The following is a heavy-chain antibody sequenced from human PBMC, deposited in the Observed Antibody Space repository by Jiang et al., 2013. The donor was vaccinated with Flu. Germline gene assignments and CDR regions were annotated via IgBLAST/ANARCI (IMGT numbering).Heavy chain of an antibody. CDR1: GGSVSGSSYY. CDR3: ARRLVPYDFWSGPGREQDAFDI. Sequence: GPGLVKPSETLSLTCTVSGGSVSGSSYYWGWIRQPPGKGLEWIGTIYYTGSAYYKPSLKSRVTIFVDNSKNHFSLELTSVTAADTAVYYCARRLVPYDFWSGPGREQDAFDIWGQGTMVTASS. V-gene: IGHV4-39*02. CDR2: IYYTGSA. D-gene: IGHD3-3*01. J-gene: IGHJ3*02.